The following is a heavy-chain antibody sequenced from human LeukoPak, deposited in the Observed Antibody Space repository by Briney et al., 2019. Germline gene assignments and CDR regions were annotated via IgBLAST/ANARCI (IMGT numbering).Heavy chain of an antibody. CDR1: GFTFSSYA. CDR2: ISGSGDYT. CDR3: ARRGGSSGWGAFDI. D-gene: IGHD6-19*01. V-gene: IGHV3-23*01. Sequence: GGSLRLSCAASGFTFSSYAMHWVSQTPGKGLEWVSSISGSGDYTFYSDSVKDRFTISRDNCKNTLSLQMGSLRHEDTAVYYCARRGGSSGWGAFDIWGQGALVTVSS. J-gene: IGHJ3*02.